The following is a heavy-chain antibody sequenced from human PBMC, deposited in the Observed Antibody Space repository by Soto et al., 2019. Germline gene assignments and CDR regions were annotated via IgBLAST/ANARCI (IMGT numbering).Heavy chain of an antibody. CDR2: IIPIFGTA. CDR3: ARETYYYGSGTVYYYYYGMDV. J-gene: IGHJ6*02. CDR1: GGTFSSYA. Sequence: GASVKVSCKASGGTFSSYAISWVRQAPGQGLEWMGGIIPIFGTANYAQKFQGRVTITADESTSTAYMELSSLRSEDTAVYYCARETYYYGSGTVYYYYYGMDVWGQGTTVTVSS. D-gene: IGHD3-10*01. V-gene: IGHV1-69*13.